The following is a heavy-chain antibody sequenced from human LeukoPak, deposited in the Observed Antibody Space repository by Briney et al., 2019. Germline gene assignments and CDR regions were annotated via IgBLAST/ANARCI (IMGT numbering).Heavy chain of an antibody. CDR2: ISSNGGST. CDR3: ARAHYYGDYVCDY. V-gene: IGHV3-64*01. D-gene: IGHD4-17*01. J-gene: IGHJ4*02. Sequence: PGGSLRLSCAASGFTFSSYAMHWVRQAPGKGLEYVSAISSNGGSTYYANSVKGRFTISRDNSKNTLYLQMGSLRAEDMAVCYCARAHYYGDYVCDYWGQGTLVTVSS. CDR1: GFTFSSYA.